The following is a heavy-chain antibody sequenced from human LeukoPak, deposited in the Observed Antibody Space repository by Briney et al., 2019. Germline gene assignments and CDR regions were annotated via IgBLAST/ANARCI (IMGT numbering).Heavy chain of an antibody. D-gene: IGHD3-10*01. Sequence: GGSLRLSCAASGFTFSSYSMNWVRQAPGRWLEWVSYISSSSSTIYYADSVKGRFTISRDNAKNSLYLQMNSLRAEDTAVYYCARPFYGSGKHWGQGTLVTVSS. CDR2: ISSSSSTI. CDR3: ARPFYGSGKH. J-gene: IGHJ4*02. CDR1: GFTFSSYS. V-gene: IGHV3-48*01.